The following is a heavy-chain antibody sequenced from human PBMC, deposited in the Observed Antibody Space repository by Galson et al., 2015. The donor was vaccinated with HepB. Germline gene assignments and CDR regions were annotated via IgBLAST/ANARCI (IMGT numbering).Heavy chain of an antibody. D-gene: IGHD3-10*01. J-gene: IGHJ4*02. CDR1: GYSFTSYW. CDR2: TDPSDSYT. Sequence: QSGAEVKKPGESLRISCKGSGYSFTSYWISWVRQMPGKGLEWMGRTDPSDSYTNYSPSFQGHVTISADKSISTAYLQWSSLKASDTAMYYCARLPQPILWFGPYNFDYWGQGTLVTVSS. V-gene: IGHV5-10-1*01. CDR3: ARLPQPILWFGPYNFDY.